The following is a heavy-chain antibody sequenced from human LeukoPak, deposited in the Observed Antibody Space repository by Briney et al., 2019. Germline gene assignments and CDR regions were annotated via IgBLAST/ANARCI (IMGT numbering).Heavy chain of an antibody. J-gene: IGHJ4*02. V-gene: IGHV3-53*01. CDR2: IYSGGST. CDR3: ARGLGYCTSTTCLLPFDY. Sequence: GGSLRLSCAASGFTVSTYYRTWVRQAPGKGLECVSVIYSGGSTYYADSVKGRFTVSRDNSKNTLYLQMNSLRAEDTAMYYCARGLGYCTSTTCLLPFDYWGQGTLVTVSS. D-gene: IGHD2-2*01. CDR1: GFTVSTYY.